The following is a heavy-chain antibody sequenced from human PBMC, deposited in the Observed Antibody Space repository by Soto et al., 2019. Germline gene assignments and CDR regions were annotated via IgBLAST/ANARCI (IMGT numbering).Heavy chain of an antibody. CDR3: AKWAIVVVPAAAKEDRPGGIDY. CDR2: ISGSGGST. CDR1: GFTFSSYA. D-gene: IGHD2-2*01. Sequence: GGSLRLSCAASGFTFSSYAMSWVRQAPGKGLEWVSAISGSGGSTYYADSVKGRFTISRDNSKNTRYLQMNSLGAEDTAVYYCAKWAIVVVPAAAKEDRPGGIDYWGQGTLVTVSS. J-gene: IGHJ4*02. V-gene: IGHV3-23*01.